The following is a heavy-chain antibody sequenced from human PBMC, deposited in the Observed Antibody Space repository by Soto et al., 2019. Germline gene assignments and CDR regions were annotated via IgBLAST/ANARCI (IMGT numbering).Heavy chain of an antibody. CDR2: TNPSGGST. CDR1: GYTFTSYY. CDR3: ARDLRGTYYYDSSGYRSLAVGH. V-gene: IGHV1-46*01. Sequence: ASVKVSCKASGYTFTSYYMHWVRQAPGQGLEWMGITNPSGGSTSYAQKFQGRVTMTRDTSTSTVYMELSSLRSEDTAVYYCARDLRGTYYYDSSGYRSLAVGHWGQGTLVTVSS. J-gene: IGHJ1*01. D-gene: IGHD3-22*01.